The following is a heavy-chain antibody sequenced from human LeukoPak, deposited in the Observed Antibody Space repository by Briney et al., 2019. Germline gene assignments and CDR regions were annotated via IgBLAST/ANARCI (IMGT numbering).Heavy chain of an antibody. CDR1: GYTFTGYY. CDR3: ATAPRYSGSLRSY. D-gene: IGHD1-26*01. V-gene: IGHV1-2*02. Sequence: ASVKVSCKASGYTFTGYYMHWVRQAPGQGLEWMGWINPDSGGTIYAQNFQGRVTMTRDTSISTAYMELSSLRSEDTAVYYCATAPRYSGSLRSYWGQGTLVTVSS. CDR2: INPDSGGT. J-gene: IGHJ4*02.